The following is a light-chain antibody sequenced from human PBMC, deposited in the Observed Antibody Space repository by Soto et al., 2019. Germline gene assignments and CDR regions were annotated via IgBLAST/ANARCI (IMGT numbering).Light chain of an antibody. Sequence: QSVLTQSPSASASLGASVKLTCTLSSGHISYAIAWHQQQPEKGPRHLMKVNSDGSHTKGDGIPDRFSGSSSGAERYLTISSLQSEDEADYYCQTWGAGIQVFGGGTKLTVL. J-gene: IGLJ2*01. CDR3: QTWGAGIQV. CDR1: SGHISYA. CDR2: VNSDGSH. V-gene: IGLV4-69*01.